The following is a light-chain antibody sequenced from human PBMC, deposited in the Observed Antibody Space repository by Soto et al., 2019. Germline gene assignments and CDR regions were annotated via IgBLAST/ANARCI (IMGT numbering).Light chain of an antibody. J-gene: IGLJ2*01. Sequence: HSALTQPASVSGSPGQSITISCTGTSSDVGGYNYVSWYQQYPGEAPKLVIYEVSHRPSGVSNRFSGSKSGNTASLTVSGLQAEDEADYYCSSYTTSSTVLFGGATNLTVL. V-gene: IGLV2-14*01. CDR2: EVS. CDR3: SSYTTSSTVL. CDR1: SSDVGGYNY.